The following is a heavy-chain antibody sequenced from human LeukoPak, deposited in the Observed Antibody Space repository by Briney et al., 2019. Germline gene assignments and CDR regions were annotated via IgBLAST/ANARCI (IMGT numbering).Heavy chain of an antibody. Sequence: ASVKVSCKASGYTFTGYYMHWVRQAPAQGLEWMGWINPNSGGTNYAQKFQGRVTMTRDTSISTAYMELSRLRSDDTAVYYCAGSNHYYDSSGYPYAFDIWGQGTMVTVSS. CDR1: GYTFTGYY. J-gene: IGHJ3*02. CDR3: AGSNHYYDSSGYPYAFDI. CDR2: INPNSGGT. D-gene: IGHD3-22*01. V-gene: IGHV1-2*02.